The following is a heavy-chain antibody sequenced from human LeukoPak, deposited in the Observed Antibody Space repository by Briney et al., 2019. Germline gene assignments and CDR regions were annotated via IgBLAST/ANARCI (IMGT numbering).Heavy chain of an antibody. J-gene: IGHJ4*02. D-gene: IGHD3-3*01. CDR3: AKDAEPPEKSYDFWSGYLY. CDR1: GFTFSSYA. CDR2: ISGSGGST. V-gene: IGHV3-23*01. Sequence: AGGSLRLSCAASGFTFSSYAMSWVRQAPGKGLEWVSAISGSGGSTYYADSVKGRFTISRDNSKNTLYLQMNSLRAEDTAVYYCAKDAEPPEKSYDFWSGYLYWGQGTMVTVSS.